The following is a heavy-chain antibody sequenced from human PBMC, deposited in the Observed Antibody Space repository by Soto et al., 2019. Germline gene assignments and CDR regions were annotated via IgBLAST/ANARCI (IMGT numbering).Heavy chain of an antibody. Sequence: QVQLQQWGAGLLKPSETLSLTCAVYGGSFSGYYWSWIRQPPGKGLEWIGEINHSGSTNYNPSLKSRVTISVDTSKNQFSMKLSSVTAADTAVYYCARGEPYSSSWYLRFGFDPWGQGTLVTVSS. V-gene: IGHV4-34*01. D-gene: IGHD6-13*01. CDR3: ARGEPYSSSWYLRFGFDP. J-gene: IGHJ5*02. CDR1: GGSFSGYY. CDR2: INHSGST.